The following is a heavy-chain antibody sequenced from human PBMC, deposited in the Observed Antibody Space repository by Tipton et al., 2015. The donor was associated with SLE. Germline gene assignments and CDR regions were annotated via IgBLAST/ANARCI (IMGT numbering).Heavy chain of an antibody. CDR1: GGTFSSYA. Sequence: QSGAEVKKPGSSVKVSCKASGGTFSSYAISWVRQAPGQGLEWMGGIIPIFGTANYAQKFQGRVTMTTDTSTSTAYMELRSLRSDDTAVYYCARLIAVAGMWFDYWGQGTLVTVSS. CDR2: IIPIFGTA. V-gene: IGHV1-69*05. CDR3: ARLIAVAGMWFDY. D-gene: IGHD6-19*01. J-gene: IGHJ4*02.